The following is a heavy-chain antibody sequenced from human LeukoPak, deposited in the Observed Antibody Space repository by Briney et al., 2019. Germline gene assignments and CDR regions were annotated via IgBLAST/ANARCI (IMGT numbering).Heavy chain of an antibody. CDR2: IYTSGST. D-gene: IGHD3-3*01. Sequence: SQTLSLTCTVSGGSISSGSYYWSWIRQPAGKGLEWIGRIYTSGSTNYNPSLKSRVTISVDTSKNQFSLKLSSVTAADTAVYYCARDRSYYGPDAFDIWGQGTMVTVSS. V-gene: IGHV4-61*02. CDR3: ARDRSYYGPDAFDI. CDR1: GGSISSGSYY. J-gene: IGHJ3*02.